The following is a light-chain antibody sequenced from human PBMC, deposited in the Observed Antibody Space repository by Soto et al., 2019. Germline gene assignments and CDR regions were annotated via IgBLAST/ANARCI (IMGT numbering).Light chain of an antibody. CDR3: SSYTSSSTYV. V-gene: IGLV2-14*01. J-gene: IGLJ1*01. CDR1: SSDVGGYNY. Sequence: QSVLTQPASVSGSPGQSITNSCTGTSSDVGGYNYVSWYQQHPGKAPKLMIYEVSNRPSGVSNRFSGSKSGNTASLTISGLQAEDEADYYCSSYTSSSTYVFGTGTKLTVL. CDR2: EVS.